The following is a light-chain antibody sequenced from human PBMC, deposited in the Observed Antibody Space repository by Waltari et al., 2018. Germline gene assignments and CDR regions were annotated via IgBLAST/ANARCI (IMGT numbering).Light chain of an antibody. Sequence: DIVMTQSPDSLAVSLGERATINCKSSQSVLYSSNNKNYLAWYQQKPGQPPKLVIYWASTRESGVPDRFDGSGSGTDVTLTISSLQAEDVADYYCQQYYGTPYTFGQGTKLEIK. CDR1: QSVLYSSNNKNY. CDR2: WAS. CDR3: QQYYGTPYT. J-gene: IGKJ2*01. V-gene: IGKV4-1*01.